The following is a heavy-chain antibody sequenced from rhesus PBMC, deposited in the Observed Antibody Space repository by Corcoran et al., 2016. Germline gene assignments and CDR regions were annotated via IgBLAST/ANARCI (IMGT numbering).Heavy chain of an antibody. V-gene: IGHV1-1*01. J-gene: IGHJ4*01. CDR2: IAPYNGTK. D-gene: IGHD5-24*01. CDR1: GYTFTSYY. Sequence: QVQLVQSGAEIKQPGASVKLPCKASGYTFTSYYMHWGRQAPGQGIEWIGRIAPYNGTKGYAQNFQGRVTITTDTSTSPGYMELSSLRSEDTAVYYCTRGEIQRVQIFDYWGQGVLVTVSS. CDR3: TRGEIQRVQIFDY.